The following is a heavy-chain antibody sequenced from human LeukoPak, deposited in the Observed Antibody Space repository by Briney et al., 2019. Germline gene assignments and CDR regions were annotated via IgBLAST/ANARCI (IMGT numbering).Heavy chain of an antibody. J-gene: IGHJ4*02. CDR3: ARAGHNSNSGGYDF. D-gene: IGHD3-22*01. V-gene: IGHV1-2*02. CDR2: IDPDTGDT. CDR1: GYIFTSYD. Sequence: GASVKVSCKASGYIFTSYDINWVRQATGQGLEWLGWIDPDTGDTNYPQKFQGRVTMTRDTSSSTAYMELNRLRSDDTAVYYCARAGHNSNSGGYDFWGLGTLVTVSS.